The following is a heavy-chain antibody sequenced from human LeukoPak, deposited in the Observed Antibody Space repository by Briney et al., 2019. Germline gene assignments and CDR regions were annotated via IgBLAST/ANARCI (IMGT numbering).Heavy chain of an antibody. Sequence: ASVKVSCKVSGYTLTELSMHWVRQAPGEGLEWMGGFDPEDGETIYAQKFQGRVTMTEDTSTDTAYMELSSLRSEDTAVYYSATDRWRGLYNWFDPWGQGTLVTVSS. CDR3: ATDRWRGLYNWFDP. J-gene: IGHJ5*02. CDR1: GYTLTELS. V-gene: IGHV1-24*01. D-gene: IGHD4-23*01. CDR2: FDPEDGET.